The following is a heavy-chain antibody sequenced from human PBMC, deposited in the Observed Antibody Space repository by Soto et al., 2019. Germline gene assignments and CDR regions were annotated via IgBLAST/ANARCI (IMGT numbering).Heavy chain of an antibody. CDR3: ARESRTDYCNGGRCYRPSFDY. V-gene: IGHV4-59*01. Sequence: PSETLSLTCTVSGGSINSNYWSWIRQPPGKGLEWIGDIYYSGNTNYNPSLKSRVTISVDTSKNQFSLKLSSVTAADTAVYYCARESRTDYCNGGRCYRPSFDYLGQGTLVTVSS. CDR2: IYYSGNT. J-gene: IGHJ4*02. CDR1: GGSINSNY. D-gene: IGHD2-15*01.